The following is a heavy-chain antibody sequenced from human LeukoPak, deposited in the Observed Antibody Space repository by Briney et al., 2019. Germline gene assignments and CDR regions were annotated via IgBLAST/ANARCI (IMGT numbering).Heavy chain of an antibody. Sequence: GASVKVSCKASGYTFTSYYMHWVRQAPGQGLEWMGIINPSGGSTSYAQKFQGRVTMTRDTSTSTVYMELSSLRSEDTAVYYCARDIGVYCSSTSCYAGEGNWFDPWGQGTLVTVSS. J-gene: IGHJ5*02. D-gene: IGHD2-2*01. CDR3: ARDIGVYCSSTSCYAGEGNWFDP. CDR1: GYTFTSYY. V-gene: IGHV1-46*01. CDR2: INPSGGST.